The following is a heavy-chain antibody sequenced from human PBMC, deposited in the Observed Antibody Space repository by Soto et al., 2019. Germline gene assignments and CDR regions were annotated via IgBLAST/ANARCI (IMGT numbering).Heavy chain of an antibody. Sequence: PSETLSLTCTVSGGSISSYYWSWIRQPPGKGLEWIGYIYYSGSTNYNPSLKSRVTISVDTSKNQFSLKLSSVTAADTAVYYCAREGRDSSGPYYFDYWGQGTLVTVSS. CDR1: GGSISSYY. V-gene: IGHV4-59*01. CDR2: IYYSGST. D-gene: IGHD3-22*01. J-gene: IGHJ4*02. CDR3: AREGRDSSGPYYFDY.